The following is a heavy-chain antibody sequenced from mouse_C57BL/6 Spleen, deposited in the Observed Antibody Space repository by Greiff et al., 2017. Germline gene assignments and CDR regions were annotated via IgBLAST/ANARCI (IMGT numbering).Heavy chain of an antibody. V-gene: IGHV14-2*01. CDR2: IDPEDGDT. CDR3: ARGDYYGTQAWFAY. J-gene: IGHJ3*01. Sequence: EVQLQQSGAELVKPGASVKLSCTASGFNIKDYYMHWVKQRTEQGLEWIGRIDPEDGDTKYAPKFQGKATITADTSSNTAYLQLSSLTSEDTAVYYCARGDYYGTQAWFAYWGQGTLVTVSA. D-gene: IGHD1-1*01. CDR1: GFNIKDYY.